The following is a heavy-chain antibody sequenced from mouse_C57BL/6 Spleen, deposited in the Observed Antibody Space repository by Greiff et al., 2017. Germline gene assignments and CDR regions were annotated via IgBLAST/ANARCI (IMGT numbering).Heavy chain of an antibody. J-gene: IGHJ4*01. V-gene: IGHV1-20*01. Sequence: VQLKQSGPELVKPGDSVKISCKASGYSFTGYFMNWVMQSHGKSLEWIGRINPYNGDTFYNQKFKGKATLTVDKSSSTAHMELLSLTSEDSAVYYCAREGYLYYYAMDYWGQGTSVTVSS. D-gene: IGHD2-2*01. CDR3: AREGYLYYYAMDY. CDR2: INPYNGDT. CDR1: GYSFTGYF.